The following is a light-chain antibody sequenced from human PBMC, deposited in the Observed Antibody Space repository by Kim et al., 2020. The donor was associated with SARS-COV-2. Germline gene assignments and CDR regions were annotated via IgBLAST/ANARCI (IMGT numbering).Light chain of an antibody. CDR2: QVS. CDR1: QSLVNKDGNTY. CDR3: LQGTHWPKT. J-gene: IGKJ2*01. Sequence: QPASNSCSSSQSLVNKDGNTYLNWLQQRPGQSPRRLIYQVSKRDSGVPDRFSGSGSGTNFTLKISGVEAEDVGVYYCLQGTHWPKTFGQGTKLEI. V-gene: IGKV2-30*01.